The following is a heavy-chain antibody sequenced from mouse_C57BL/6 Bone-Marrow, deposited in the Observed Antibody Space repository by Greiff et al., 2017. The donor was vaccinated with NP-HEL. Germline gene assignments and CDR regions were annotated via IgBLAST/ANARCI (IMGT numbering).Heavy chain of an antibody. CDR2: INPGSGGT. V-gene: IGHV1-54*01. CDR3: ARSHLYYGSSHFDY. J-gene: IGHJ2*01. D-gene: IGHD1-1*01. CDR1: GYAFTNYL. Sequence: QVQLQQSGAELVRPGTSVKVSCKASGYAFTNYLIEWVKQRPGQGLEWIGVINPGSGGTNYNEKFKGKATLTADKSSSTAYMQLSSLTSEDSAVYFCARSHLYYGSSHFDYWGQGTTLTVSS.